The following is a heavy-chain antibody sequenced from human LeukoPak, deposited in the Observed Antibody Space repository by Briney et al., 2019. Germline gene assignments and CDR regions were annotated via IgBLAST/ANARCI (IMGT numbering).Heavy chain of an antibody. J-gene: IGHJ3*02. CDR1: GFTFDDYA. CDR3: AKDMRRGSHAFDI. Sequence: GRSLRLSCAASGFTFDDYAMHWVRQAPGKGLEWVSGISWNSGSIGYADSVKGRFTISRDNAKNSLYLQMNSLRAEDMALYYCAKDMRRGSHAFDIWGQGTMVTVSS. V-gene: IGHV3-9*03. CDR2: ISWNSGSI. D-gene: IGHD3-16*01.